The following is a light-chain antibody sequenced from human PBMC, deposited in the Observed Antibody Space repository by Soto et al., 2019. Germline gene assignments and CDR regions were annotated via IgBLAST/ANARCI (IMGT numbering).Light chain of an antibody. CDR3: LQDYNYPWT. Sequence: AIQLTQSPSSLYASVGDRVTITCRASQGIRNDLGWYQQKPGKAPKLLIYAASSLQSGVPSRFSGSGSGTDFTLTISSLQPEDFATYYCLQDYNYPWTFGQGTKVDIK. V-gene: IGKV1-6*01. CDR1: QGIRND. CDR2: AAS. J-gene: IGKJ1*01.